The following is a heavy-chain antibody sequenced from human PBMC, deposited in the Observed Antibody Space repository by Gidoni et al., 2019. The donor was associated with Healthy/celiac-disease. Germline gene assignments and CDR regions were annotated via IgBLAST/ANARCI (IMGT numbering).Heavy chain of an antibody. CDR3: ARDRSRWGPLVVLPDYFDY. Sequence: EVQLVESVGALVQPGGSLRLSCAASGFTFSRSSLNWVRQPPGKGLEWVSYISSSSSTIYYADSVKGRFTISRDNAKNSLYLQMNSLRAEDTAVYYCARDRSRWGPLVVLPDYFDYWGQGTLVTVSS. J-gene: IGHJ4*02. D-gene: IGHD1-26*01. V-gene: IGHV3-48*01. CDR2: ISSSSSTI. CDR1: GFTFSRSS.